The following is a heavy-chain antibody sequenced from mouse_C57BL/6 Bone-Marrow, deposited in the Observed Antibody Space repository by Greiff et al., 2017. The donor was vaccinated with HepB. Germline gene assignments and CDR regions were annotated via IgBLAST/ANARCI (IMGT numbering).Heavy chain of an antibody. D-gene: IGHD2-4*01. CDR1: GYTFTSYW. CDR3: TRDEDYDVYWYFDV. CDR2: IYPGNSDT. Sequence: EVQLQQSGTVLARPGASVKMSCKTSGYTFTSYWMHWVKQRPGQGLEWIGAIYPGNSDTSYNQKFKGKAKLTAVTSASTAYMELSSLTNEDSAVYYCTRDEDYDVYWYFDVWGTGTTVTVSS. V-gene: IGHV1-5*01. J-gene: IGHJ1*03.